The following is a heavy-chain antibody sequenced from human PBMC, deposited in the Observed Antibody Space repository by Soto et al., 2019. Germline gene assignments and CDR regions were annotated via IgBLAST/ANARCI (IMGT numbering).Heavy chain of an antibody. CDR3: AKGRLTEKGEFDY. D-gene: IGHD3-10*01. V-gene: IGHV3-30*18. Sequence: QVQLVESGGGVVQPRRSLRLSCAASGFTFRNYGMHWVRQAPGKGLEWVAFISYDGINTYYADSVKGRFTISRDSSKSTLSLQMNSLGPGDTAVYYCAKGRLTEKGEFDYWGHGTLVTVSS. CDR2: ISYDGINT. J-gene: IGHJ4*01. CDR1: GFTFRNYG.